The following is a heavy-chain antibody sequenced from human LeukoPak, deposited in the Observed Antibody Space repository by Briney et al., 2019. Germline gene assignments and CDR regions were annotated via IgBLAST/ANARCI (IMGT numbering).Heavy chain of an antibody. CDR2: IHHTGSS. D-gene: IGHD3-10*01. CDR1: GDSISSSY. J-gene: IGHJ5*02. V-gene: IGHV4-59*01. Sequence: SETLSLTCTVSGDSISSSYWSWLRQFPGKGLVWIGNIHHTGSSNQSPSLKSRLTISVDTSKNQFSLKLKSVTAADTAVYYCARGRGFGESSGWFDPWGQGTLVAVSS. CDR3: ARGRGFGESSGWFDP.